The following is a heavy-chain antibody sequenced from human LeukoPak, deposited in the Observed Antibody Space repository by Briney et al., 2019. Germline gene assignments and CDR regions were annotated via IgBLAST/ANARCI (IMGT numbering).Heavy chain of an antibody. V-gene: IGHV1-69*13. D-gene: IGHD5-12*01. CDR3: ARSFGGGYSGYDLGFEY. J-gene: IGHJ4*02. CDR1: GGTFSSYA. Sequence: ASVKVSCKASGGTFSSYAISWVRQAPGQGLEWMGGIIPIFGTANYAQKFQDRVTISADESTNTAYMELSSLRSEDTAVYYCARSFGGGYSGYDLGFEYWGQGTLATVSS. CDR2: IIPIFGTA.